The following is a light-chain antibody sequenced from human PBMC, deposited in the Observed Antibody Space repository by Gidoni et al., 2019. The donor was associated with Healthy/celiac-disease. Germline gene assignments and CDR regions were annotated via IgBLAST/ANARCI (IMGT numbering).Light chain of an antibody. CDR2: SGS. V-gene: IGKV2-28*01. CDR1: QSILHSSGYNY. Sequence: DIEMTQSPLSLPVTPGEPASISCRSSQSILHSSGYNYLDWYLQKPGQSPQLLIYSGSNRATGVPYRFSGSGSGTDFTLKISRVEAEDFGVYYCMQALQTPPFTFGPGTKVEIK. J-gene: IGKJ3*01. CDR3: MQALQTPPFT.